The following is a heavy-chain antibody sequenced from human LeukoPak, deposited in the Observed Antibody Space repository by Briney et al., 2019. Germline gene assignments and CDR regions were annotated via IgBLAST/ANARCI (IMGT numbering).Heavy chain of an antibody. CDR3: ARDARYSFQL. CDR1: GFTFSTYL. D-gene: IGHD4-11*01. J-gene: IGHJ1*01. V-gene: IGHV3-74*01. Sequence: PGGSLRLSCAASGFTFSTYLIHWVRQAPGKGLVWVSHINGDGSSTSYADSVKGRFTISRDNAKNTVFLQMNSLRAEDTAVYYCARDARYSFQLWGQGTLVTVSS. CDR2: INGDGSST.